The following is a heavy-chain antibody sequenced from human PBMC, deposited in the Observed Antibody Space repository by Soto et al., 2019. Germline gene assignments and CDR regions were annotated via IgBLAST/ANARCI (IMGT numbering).Heavy chain of an antibody. CDR2: IYYSGST. Sequence: SETLSVTCTVSGGSISSYYWSWSRQPPGKGLEWIRYIYYSGSTNYNPSLKSRVTISVDTSKNQFSLKLSSVTAADTAVYYCARGGEPISSPLSWFDPWGQGTLVTV. CDR3: ARGGEPISSPLSWFDP. D-gene: IGHD6-6*01. J-gene: IGHJ5*02. CDR1: GGSISSYY. V-gene: IGHV4-59*01.